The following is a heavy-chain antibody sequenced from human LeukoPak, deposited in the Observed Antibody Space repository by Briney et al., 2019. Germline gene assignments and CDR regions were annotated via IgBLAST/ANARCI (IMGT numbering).Heavy chain of an antibody. CDR3: ARLLDYDSSGYLVGAFDI. CDR2: IYPGDSDT. D-gene: IGHD3-22*01. Sequence: GESLKISCKGSGYSFTGYWIGWVRQMPGKGLEWMGIIYPGDSDTRYSPSFQGQVTISADKSISTAYLQWSSLKASDTAMYYCARLLDYDSSGYLVGAFDIWGQGTMVTVSS. V-gene: IGHV5-51*01. CDR1: GYSFTGYW. J-gene: IGHJ3*02.